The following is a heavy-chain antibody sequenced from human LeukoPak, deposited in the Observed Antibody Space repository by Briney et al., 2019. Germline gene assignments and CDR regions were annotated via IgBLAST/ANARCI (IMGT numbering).Heavy chain of an antibody. Sequence: GGSLRLSCTASGFTFSTYGMHWVRQAPGKGLEWVGVISYDGRSKEYADSVKGRFTFSRDNSKNTLYLQMNSLRAEDTGVYYCAKVPYGDSYMYHFDRWGQGTLVTVSS. V-gene: IGHV3-30*18. J-gene: IGHJ4*02. CDR2: ISYDGRSK. CDR1: GFTFSTYG. CDR3: AKVPYGDSYMYHFDR. D-gene: IGHD4-17*01.